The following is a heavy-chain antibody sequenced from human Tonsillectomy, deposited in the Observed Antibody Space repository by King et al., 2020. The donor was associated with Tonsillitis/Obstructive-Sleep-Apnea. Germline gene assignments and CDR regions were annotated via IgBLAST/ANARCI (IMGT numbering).Heavy chain of an antibody. J-gene: IGHJ4*02. Sequence: ITLKESGPTLVNLAQTLTLPCTFSGFPLSTIRVRVAGIRQPPGKAVEWLALIYWDDDKRHTPSLKSRLTITKDTPKNHVDLTMTSVEPVDADKYYCAHREARKKTFDYWGQGTLVTVSS. V-gene: IGHV2-5*02. CDR3: AHREARKKTFDY. CDR1: GFPLSTIRVR. CDR2: IYWDDDK.